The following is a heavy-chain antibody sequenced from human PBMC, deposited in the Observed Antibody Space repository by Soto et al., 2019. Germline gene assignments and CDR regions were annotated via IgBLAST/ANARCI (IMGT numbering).Heavy chain of an antibody. V-gene: IGHV4-59*08. D-gene: IGHD2-2*01. Sequence: QVQLQESGPGLVKPSETLSLTCTVSAGPISSYDWSWIRQPPGKGLEWIGYIYYSGSTNYHPSLKDRVAISVYTCRNQFSLKLSSVTGADTAVYYCVSTPRTGWFAPWGHGTLVPVST. CDR3: VSTPRTGWFAP. CDR2: IYYSGST. CDR1: AGPISSYD. J-gene: IGHJ5*02.